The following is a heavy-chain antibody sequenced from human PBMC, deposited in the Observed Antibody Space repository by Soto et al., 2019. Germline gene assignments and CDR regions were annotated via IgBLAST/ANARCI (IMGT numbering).Heavy chain of an antibody. D-gene: IGHD6-19*01. CDR3: ARGIGTSGWFGWEDY. J-gene: IGHJ4*02. V-gene: IGHV1-18*01. CDR1: GYTFTNYG. CDR2: ISVHNGNT. Sequence: QVQLVQSGAEVKKPGASVKVSCKASGYTFTNYGITWVRQAPGQGLEWMGWISVHNGNTNYAQKFQGRVTMTTDTSSXTVYMVMRSLRSDDTAVYYCARGIGTSGWFGWEDYWGQGTLVTVSS.